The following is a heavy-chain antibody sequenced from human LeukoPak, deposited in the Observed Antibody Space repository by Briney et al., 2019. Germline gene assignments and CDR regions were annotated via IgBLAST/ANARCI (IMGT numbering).Heavy chain of an antibody. CDR2: VFYSGGS. V-gene: IGHV4-31*03. Sequence: SETLSLTCTVSGGSISSGGYYWSWIRQHPEKGLEWIGYVFYSGGSYYNPSLKGRLTISVDTSKNQFSLRLSSVTAADTAVYYCARVGSITFDPWGQGTLVTVSS. D-gene: IGHD3-10*01. J-gene: IGHJ5*02. CDR1: GGSISSGGYY. CDR3: ARVGSITFDP.